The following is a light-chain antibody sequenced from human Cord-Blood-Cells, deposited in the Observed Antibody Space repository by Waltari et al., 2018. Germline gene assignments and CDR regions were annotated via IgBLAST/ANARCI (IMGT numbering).Light chain of an antibody. CDR3: SSYTSSSTLV. Sequence: QSALTQPASVSGSPGQSITLSCTGTSSDVRGSNYVSWYQQHPGKAPKLMIYEVSNRPSGVSNRFSGSKSGNTASLTISGLQAEDEADYYCSSYTSSSTLVFGTGTKVTVL. J-gene: IGLJ1*01. CDR2: EVS. CDR1: SSDVRGSNY. V-gene: IGLV2-14*01.